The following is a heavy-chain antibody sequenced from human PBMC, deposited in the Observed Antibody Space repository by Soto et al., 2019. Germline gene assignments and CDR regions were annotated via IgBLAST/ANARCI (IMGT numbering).Heavy chain of an antibody. CDR3: VPRLNPRVPDH. Sequence: PGGSLRLSCEVSDFVLRTYDASWVRQAPGKGLEWLAVIIAWGRTIYSAESARGRFTISRDDAKNTLHLQIDSLTVEDTAVYYCVPRLNPRVPDHWGQGTLVTVSS. J-gene: IGHJ4*02. CDR2: IIAWGRTI. D-gene: IGHD3-22*01. CDR1: DFVLRTYD. V-gene: IGHV3-23*01.